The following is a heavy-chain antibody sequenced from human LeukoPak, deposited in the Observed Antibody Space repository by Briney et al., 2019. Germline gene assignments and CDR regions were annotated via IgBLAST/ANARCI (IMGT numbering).Heavy chain of an antibody. D-gene: IGHD3-22*01. CDR1: GFTFSSYW. V-gene: IGHV3-7*05. Sequence: PGGSLRLSCAASGFTFSSYWMSWVRQAPGKGLEWVANIKQDGSKKYYVDSVKGRFTISRDNAKNSLYLQMDSLTAEDTALYYCAKDRRLYDSSGVDYWGQGTLVTVSS. CDR2: IKQDGSKK. J-gene: IGHJ4*02. CDR3: AKDRRLYDSSGVDY.